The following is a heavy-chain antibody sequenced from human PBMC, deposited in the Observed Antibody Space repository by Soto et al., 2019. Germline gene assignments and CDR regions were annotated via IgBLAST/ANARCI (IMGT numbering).Heavy chain of an antibody. CDR2: IIPILGIA. J-gene: IGHJ4*02. CDR3: AKDGAPDVEMATIFFDY. CDR1: GGTFSSYT. Sequence: VKVSCKASGGTFSSYTISWVRQAPGQGLEWMGRIIPILGIANYAQKFQGRVTITADKSTSTAYMELSSLRSEDTAVYYCAKDGAPDVEMATIFFDYWGQGTLVTVSS. V-gene: IGHV1-69*04. D-gene: IGHD5-12*01.